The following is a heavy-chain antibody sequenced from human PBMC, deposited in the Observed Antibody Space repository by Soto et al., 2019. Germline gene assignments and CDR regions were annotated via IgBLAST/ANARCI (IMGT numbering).Heavy chain of an antibody. CDR2: IYYSGST. CDR3: ATTLKVSSWFFDY. D-gene: IGHD6-13*01. J-gene: IGHJ4*01. Sequence: QVQLQESGPGLVKPSETLSLTCTVSGGSISSYYWSWIRQPPGKGLEWIGYIYYSGSTNYNPSLKSRVTISVDTSKNQFSLKLSSATAADTAVYYCATTLKVSSWFFDYWGHGTLVTVSS. V-gene: IGHV4-59*01. CDR1: GGSISSYY.